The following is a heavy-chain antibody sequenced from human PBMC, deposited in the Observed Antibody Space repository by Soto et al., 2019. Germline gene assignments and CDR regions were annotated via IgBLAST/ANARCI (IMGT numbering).Heavy chain of an antibody. J-gene: IGHJ6*02. Sequence: SETLSLTCTASGGSVSSGSYYWSWIRQPPGKGLEWIGYIYYSGSTNYNPSLKSRVTISVDTSKNQFSLKLSSVTAADTAVYYCARDRVGATDYYYGMDVWGQGTTVTVSS. V-gene: IGHV4-61*01. D-gene: IGHD1-26*01. CDR2: IYYSGST. CDR3: ARDRVGATDYYYGMDV. CDR1: GGSVSSGSYY.